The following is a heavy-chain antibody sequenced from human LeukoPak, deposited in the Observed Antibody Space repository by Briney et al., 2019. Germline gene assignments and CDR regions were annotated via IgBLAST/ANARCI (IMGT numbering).Heavy chain of an antibody. CDR3: ARVRGGYSYGGPFDY. CDR2: INPSVGST. V-gene: IGHV1-46*01. J-gene: IGHJ4*02. CDR1: GYTFIAYY. D-gene: IGHD5-18*01. Sequence: ASVKVSCKTSGYTFIAYYMHWVRQAPGQGLEWMGIINPSVGSTSYAQKFQGRVTMTADTFTSTVYMELSSLRSEDTAVYYCARVRGGYSYGGPFDYWGQGTLVTVSS.